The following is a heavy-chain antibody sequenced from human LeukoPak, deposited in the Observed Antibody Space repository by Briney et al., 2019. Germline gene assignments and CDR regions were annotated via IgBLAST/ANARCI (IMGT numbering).Heavy chain of an antibody. V-gene: IGHV3-7*01. Sequence: PGGSLRLSCAASGFTFSSHWMNWVRQAPGKGLEWVANIKQDGSEKYYVGSVKGRFTISRDNAKNSLYLEMNSLRAEETAVYYCARDSGYGMDVWGQGTTVTVSS. CDR1: GFTFSSHW. J-gene: IGHJ6*02. CDR3: ARDSGYGMDV. CDR2: IKQDGSEK.